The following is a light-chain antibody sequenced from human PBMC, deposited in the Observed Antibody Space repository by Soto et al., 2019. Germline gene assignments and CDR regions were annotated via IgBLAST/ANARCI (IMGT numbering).Light chain of an antibody. J-gene: IGKJ2*01. CDR3: QQYGSSPPYT. CDR2: GSS. Sequence: EVVLTQSPGTLSLSPGERATLSCRASENVSNNYLAWYQQKPGQAPRLLIFGSSDRAAGIPDRFSGSGSGTDFTITISRREPEDFAVYYCQQYGSSPPYTFGQGTKLEIK. CDR1: ENVSNNY. V-gene: IGKV3-20*01.